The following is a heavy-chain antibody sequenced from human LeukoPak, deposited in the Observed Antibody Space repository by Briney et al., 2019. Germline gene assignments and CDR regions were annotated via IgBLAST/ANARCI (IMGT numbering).Heavy chain of an antibody. CDR3: ARDREGVAIGNWFDP. CDR2: INLSGGST. CDR1: GYTFTSYY. V-gene: IGHV1-46*01. D-gene: IGHD2-21*01. Sequence: GASVKVSCKASGYTFTSYYMHWVRQAPGQGLEWMGIINLSGGSTSYAQKFQGRVTMTRDTSTSTVYMELSSLRSEDTAVYYCARDREGVAIGNWFDPWGQGTLVTVSS. J-gene: IGHJ5*02.